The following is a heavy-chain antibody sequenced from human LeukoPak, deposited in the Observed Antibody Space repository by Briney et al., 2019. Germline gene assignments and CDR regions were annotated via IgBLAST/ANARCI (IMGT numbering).Heavy chain of an antibody. D-gene: IGHD6-13*01. CDR2: IYYSGST. CDR1: GGSISSYY. J-gene: IGHJ6*02. Sequence: SETLSLTCTVSGGSISSYYWSWIRQPPGKGLEWIGYIYYSGSTNYNPSLTSRVTISVDTSKNQFSLKLSSVTAADTAVYYCARVGYSSSWSTYYYYGMDVWGQGTTVTVSS. V-gene: IGHV4-59*01. CDR3: ARVGYSSSWSTYYYYGMDV.